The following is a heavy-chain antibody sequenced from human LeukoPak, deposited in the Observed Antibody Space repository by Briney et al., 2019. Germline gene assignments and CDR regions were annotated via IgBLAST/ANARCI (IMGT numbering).Heavy chain of an antibody. D-gene: IGHD3-22*01. Sequence: GGSLRLSCAASGFTFSGSAMHWVRQASGKGLEWVGRIRSKANSYATAYAASVKGRFTISRDDSKNTAYLQMNSLKTEDTAVYYCTLYYYDSSGYSSRDYWGQGTLVTVSS. J-gene: IGHJ4*02. CDR1: GFTFSGSA. CDR2: IRSKANSYAT. V-gene: IGHV3-73*01. CDR3: TLYYYDSSGYSSRDY.